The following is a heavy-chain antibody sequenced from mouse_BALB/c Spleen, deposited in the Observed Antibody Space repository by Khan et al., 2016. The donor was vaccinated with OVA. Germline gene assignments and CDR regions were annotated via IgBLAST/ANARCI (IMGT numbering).Heavy chain of an antibody. CDR1: GYTFTDYI. Sequence: QVQLKQSGPEVVKPGASLKVSCKASGYTFTDYIIGWVKQSTRQGLEWIGDIFPGSDTPYYNEKFKDKATLTADISSNTAYMQLSSLTSEDSACYFCARGGYSAFSYWGQGTLVTVSA. CDR3: ARGGYSAFSY. V-gene: IGHV1-77*01. CDR2: IFPGSDTP. D-gene: IGHD2-3*01. J-gene: IGHJ3*01.